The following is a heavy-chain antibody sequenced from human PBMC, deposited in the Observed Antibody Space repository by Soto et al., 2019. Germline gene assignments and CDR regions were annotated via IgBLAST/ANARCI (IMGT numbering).Heavy chain of an antibody. D-gene: IGHD1-26*01. CDR1: GGSISAYY. J-gene: IGHJ5*02. V-gene: IGHV4-59*01. CDR3: ARVGSGSYYDFNWFDP. Sequence: LSLTCTFSGGSISAYYWSWIRQPPGKGLEWIGHIYYSGSTSYSPSLKSRVTISIDTSKRQFSLKLRSVTAADTAVYYCARVGSGSYYDFNWFDPWGQGKVVTVSS. CDR2: IYYSGST.